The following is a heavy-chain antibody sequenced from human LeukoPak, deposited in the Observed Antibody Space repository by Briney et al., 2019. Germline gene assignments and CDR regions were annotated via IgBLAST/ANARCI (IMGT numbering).Heavy chain of an antibody. CDR2: IYYSGST. CDR1: GGSFSDYY. Sequence: SETLSLTCAVYGGSFSDYYWSWIRQPPGKGLEWIGYIYYSGSTNYNPSLKSRVTISVDTSKNQFSLKLSSVTAADTAVYYCARGVSRLNFDYWGQGTLVTVSS. J-gene: IGHJ4*02. D-gene: IGHD2-21*02. CDR3: ARGVSRLNFDY. V-gene: IGHV4-59*01.